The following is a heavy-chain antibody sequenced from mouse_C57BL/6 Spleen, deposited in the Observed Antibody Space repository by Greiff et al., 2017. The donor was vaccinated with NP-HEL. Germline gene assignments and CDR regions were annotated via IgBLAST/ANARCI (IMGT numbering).Heavy chain of an antibody. CDR1: GFNIKDYY. V-gene: IGHV14-1*01. D-gene: IGHD1-1*01. Sequence: VQLQQSGAELVRPGASVKLSCTASGFNIKDYYMHWVKQRPEQGLEWIGRIDPEDGDTEYAPKFQGKATMTADTSSNTAYLQLSSLTSEDTAVYYCTTVIYYYGSSYRFAYWGQGTLVTVSA. CDR2: IDPEDGDT. J-gene: IGHJ3*01. CDR3: TTVIYYYGSSYRFAY.